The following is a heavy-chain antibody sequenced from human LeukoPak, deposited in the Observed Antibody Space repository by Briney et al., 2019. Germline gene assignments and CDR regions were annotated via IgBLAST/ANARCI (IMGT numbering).Heavy chain of an antibody. V-gene: IGHV4-61*08. CDR3: ARHVGYYYGMDV. CDR2: IYYSGST. J-gene: IGHJ6*02. CDR1: GGSISSGGYY. D-gene: IGHD1-26*01. Sequence: SETLSLTCTVSGGSISSGGYYWSWIRQHPGKGLEWIGYIYYSGSTNYNPSLKSRVTISVDTSKNQFSLKLSSVTAADTAVYYWARHVGYYYGMDVWGQGTTVTVSS.